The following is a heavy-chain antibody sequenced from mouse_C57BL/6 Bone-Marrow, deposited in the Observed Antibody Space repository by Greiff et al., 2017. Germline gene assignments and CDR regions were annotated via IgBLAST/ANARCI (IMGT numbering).Heavy chain of an antibody. V-gene: IGHV1-69*01. CDR3: ASYYYGSSYWYFEV. D-gene: IGHD1-1*01. Sequence: QVQLQQPGAELVMPGASVKLSCKASGYTFTSYWMHWVKQRPGQGLEWIGEIDPSASYTNYNQKVKGKSTLTVDKSSSTAYMHLSSLTSEDSAVYYCASYYYGSSYWYFEVWGTGTTVTVSS. CDR1: GYTFTSYW. J-gene: IGHJ1*03. CDR2: IDPSASYT.